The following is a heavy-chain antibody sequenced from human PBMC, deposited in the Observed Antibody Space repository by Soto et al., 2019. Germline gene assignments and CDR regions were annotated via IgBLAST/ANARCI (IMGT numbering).Heavy chain of an antibody. J-gene: IGHJ5*02. V-gene: IGHV1-69*13. CDR2: IMPIFGTS. CDR3: ARTPFGGVIVHNWFDP. Sequence: GGSVQGSCKASGGALSSYAVSWVRQAPGQGLEWIGGIMPIFGTSNYAQKFQGRVTINADESTSTAYMDLSSLRSEDTAVYYCARTPFGGVIVHNWFDPWGQGTLVTFSS. CDR1: GGALSSYA. D-gene: IGHD3-16*02.